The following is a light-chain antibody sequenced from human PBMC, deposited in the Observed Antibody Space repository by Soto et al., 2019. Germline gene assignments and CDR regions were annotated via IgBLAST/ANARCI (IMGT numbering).Light chain of an antibody. CDR3: SSYVGTNIVV. CDR2: EGN. Sequence: QSALTQPPSASGSPGQSVTISCTGTSIDVGGYIFVSWYQQHPGRAPRLMIYEGNKRPSGVPDRFSGSKSGNTASLTVAGLQADDEADYYCSSYVGTNIVVFGGGTKLTVL. J-gene: IGLJ2*01. CDR1: SIDVGGYIF. V-gene: IGLV2-8*01.